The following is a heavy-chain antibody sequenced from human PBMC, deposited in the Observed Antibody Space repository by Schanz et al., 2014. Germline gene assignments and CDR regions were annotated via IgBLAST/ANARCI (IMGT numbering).Heavy chain of an antibody. CDR2: MYINSGST. Sequence: EVQLVESGGGLIQPGGSLRLSCAVSGFTVNTNYMSWVRQAPGKGLEWISSMYINSGSTQYADSVKGRFIISRDSSKNTLFIQMNSLRAEDTAVYFCARDGGRDGYNLAFDVWGQGTLVIVSS. CDR1: GFTVNTNY. CDR3: ARDGGRDGYNLAFDV. J-gene: IGHJ3*01. D-gene: IGHD5-12*01. V-gene: IGHV3-53*01.